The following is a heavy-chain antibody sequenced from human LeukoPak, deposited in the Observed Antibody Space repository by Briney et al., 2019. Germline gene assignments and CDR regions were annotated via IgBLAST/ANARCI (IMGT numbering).Heavy chain of an antibody. CDR2: IYYSGST. CDR1: GGSISSYY. Sequence: PSETLSLTCTVSGGSISSYYWSWIRQPPGKGLEWIGYIYYSGSTNYNPSLKSRVTISVDTSKNQFSLKLSSVTAAATAVYCCARVGDYDILTGYPYYFDYWGQGTLVTVSS. J-gene: IGHJ4*02. D-gene: IGHD3-9*01. CDR3: ARVGDYDILTGYPYYFDY. V-gene: IGHV4-59*01.